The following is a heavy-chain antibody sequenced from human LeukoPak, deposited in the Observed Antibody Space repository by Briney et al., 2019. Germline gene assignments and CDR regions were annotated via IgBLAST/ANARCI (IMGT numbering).Heavy chain of an antibody. V-gene: IGHV4-59*01. D-gene: IGHD3-3*01. CDR3: ARGVTIFGVVYFDY. CDR2: IYYSGST. Sequence: SETLSLTCAVYGGSFSGYYWSWIRQPPGKGLEWIGYIYYSGSTNYNPSLKSRVTISVDTSKNQFSLKLSSVTAADTAVYYCARGVTIFGVVYFDYWGQGTLVTVSS. J-gene: IGHJ4*02. CDR1: GGSFSGYY.